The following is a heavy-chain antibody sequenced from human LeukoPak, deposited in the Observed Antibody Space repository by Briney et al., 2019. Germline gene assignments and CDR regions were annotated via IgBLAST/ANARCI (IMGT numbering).Heavy chain of an antibody. J-gene: IGHJ6*03. CDR1: GFTFSSYW. CDR2: IKQDGSEK. V-gene: IGHV3-7*01. Sequence: PGGSLRLSCAASGFTFSSYWMSWVRQAPGKGLEWVANIKQDGSEKYYVDSVKGRFTISRDNAKNSLYLQMNSLRAEDTAVYYCAKNDFWSGYPYYYYYMGVWGKGTTVTVSS. CDR3: AKNDFWSGYPYYYYYMGV. D-gene: IGHD3-3*01.